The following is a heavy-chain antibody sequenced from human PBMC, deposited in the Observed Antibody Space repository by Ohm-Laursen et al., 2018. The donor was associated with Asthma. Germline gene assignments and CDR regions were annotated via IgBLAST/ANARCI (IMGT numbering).Heavy chain of an antibody. J-gene: IGHJ4*02. Sequence: SSVKVSCKASGGTFSSYAISWVRQAPGQGLEWMGGIIPIFGTANYAQKFQGRVTITADESTSTAYMELSSLRSEDTAVYYCARGSYYYGSGSYYYYFDYWGQGTLATVSS. CDR1: GGTFSSYA. CDR2: IIPIFGTA. V-gene: IGHV1-69*01. D-gene: IGHD3-10*01. CDR3: ARGSYYYGSGSYYYYFDY.